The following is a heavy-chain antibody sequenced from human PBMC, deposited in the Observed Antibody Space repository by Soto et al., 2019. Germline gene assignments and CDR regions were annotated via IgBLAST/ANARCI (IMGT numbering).Heavy chain of an antibody. Sequence: QLQLQESGPGLVKPSETLSLTCTVSGGSISSSSYYWGWIRQPPGKGLEWIGSIYYSGSTYYNPSLTSRLAISVDTPKHQLSLKLSSVTAADTAVYSCATLLPAAMPRDFYYYYGMDVWGQGTTVTVSS. CDR2: IYYSGST. V-gene: IGHV4-39*01. J-gene: IGHJ6*02. D-gene: IGHD2-2*01. CDR1: GGSISSSSYY. CDR3: ATLLPAAMPRDFYYYYGMDV.